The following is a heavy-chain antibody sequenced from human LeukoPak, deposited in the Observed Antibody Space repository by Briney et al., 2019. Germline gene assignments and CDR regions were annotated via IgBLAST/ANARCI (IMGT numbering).Heavy chain of an antibody. CDR3: ARDDAPDYGDFELFGY. Sequence: SGGSLRLSCAASGFTFSNFWMTWVRQAPGKGLEWVANINRDGSVKYYVDSVKGRFTISRDNAKNSFYLQMNSLRAEDTAVYFCARDDAPDYGDFELFGYWGQGTLVTVSS. J-gene: IGHJ4*02. CDR2: INRDGSVK. V-gene: IGHV3-7*05. D-gene: IGHD4-17*01. CDR1: GFTFSNFW.